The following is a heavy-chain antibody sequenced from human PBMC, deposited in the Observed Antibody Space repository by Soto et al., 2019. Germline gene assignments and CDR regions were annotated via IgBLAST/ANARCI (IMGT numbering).Heavy chain of an antibody. CDR3: ARGWGLDT. V-gene: IGHV3-7*04. J-gene: IGHJ5*02. CDR1: GFTFNSYW. CDR2: IKQDGSEK. D-gene: IGHD1-26*01. Sequence: EVQLVESGGGLVQPGGSLRLSCAASGFTFNSYWMTWVRQAPGKGLEWVANIKQDGSEKYYVDSVKGRFTISRDNAKKSLWLHMSSLRAVAAAAYYCARGWGLDTWGQGTLVTVSS.